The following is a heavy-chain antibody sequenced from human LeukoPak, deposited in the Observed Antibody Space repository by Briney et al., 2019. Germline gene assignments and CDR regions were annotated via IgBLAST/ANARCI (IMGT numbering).Heavy chain of an antibody. CDR2: IRSKAYGGTT. D-gene: IGHD2-15*01. J-gene: IGHJ3*02. V-gene: IGHV3-49*04. Sequence: GGSLRLSCIASGFTFGDYAMSWDRQAPGKGLEWVGFIRSKAYGGTTEYAASVKSRFSISRDDSKSIAYLQMNSLRTEDTAVFYCTRDCSGGSCWGDAFDIWGQGTMVTVSA. CDR1: GFTFGDYA. CDR3: TRDCSGGSCWGDAFDI.